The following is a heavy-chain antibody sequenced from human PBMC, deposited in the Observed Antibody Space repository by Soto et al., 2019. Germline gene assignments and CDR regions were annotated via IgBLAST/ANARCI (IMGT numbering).Heavy chain of an antibody. J-gene: IGHJ5*01. V-gene: IGHV3-53*01. CDR2: LYNGGTS. Sequence: PGRSLRLSCGVSGFIVSRSYMTWVRQAPGKGLEWVSSLYNGGTSYYADSVKGRFTISRDNSENTLSLQMNSLRAEDTAVYYCARLGYFDNSGYSYFDSWGHGTLVTVSS. CDR3: ARLGYFDNSGYSYFDS. CDR1: GFIVSRSY. D-gene: IGHD3-22*01.